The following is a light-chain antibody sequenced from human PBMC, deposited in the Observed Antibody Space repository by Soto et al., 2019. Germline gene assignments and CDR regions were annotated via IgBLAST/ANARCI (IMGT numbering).Light chain of an antibody. Sequence: DIVMTQSPLSLPVTPGEPASISCRSSQSLLHSNGYNYLHWYLQKPGQSPQLLIYLGSNRASGVPDRFSGSGSGTDFTLKISRVEAEDVGVYYCMQVTHFPWTFGQGTKVEIK. CDR2: LGS. V-gene: IGKV2-28*01. CDR1: QSLLHSNGYNY. J-gene: IGKJ1*01. CDR3: MQVTHFPWT.